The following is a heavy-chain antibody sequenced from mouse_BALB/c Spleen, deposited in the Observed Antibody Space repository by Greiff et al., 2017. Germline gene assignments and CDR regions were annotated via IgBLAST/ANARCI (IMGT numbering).Heavy chain of an antibody. CDR3: ARPALGYFDY. CDR2: ISSGSSTI. Sequence: EVQLQESGGGLVQPGGSRKLSCAASGFTFSSFGMHWVRQAPEKGLEWVAYISSGSSTIYYADTVKGRFTISRDNPKNTLFLQMTSLRSEDTAMYYCARPALGYFDYWGQGTTLTVSS. J-gene: IGHJ2*01. D-gene: IGHD4-1*01. V-gene: IGHV5-17*02. CDR1: GFTFSSFG.